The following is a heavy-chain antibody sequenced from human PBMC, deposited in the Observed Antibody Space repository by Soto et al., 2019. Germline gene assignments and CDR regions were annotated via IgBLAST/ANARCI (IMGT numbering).Heavy chain of an antibody. CDR3: AREVGYSNLGGRDEASNYYYYGMDV. CDR1: GYTFTSYD. CDR2: MNPNSGNT. Sequence: QVQLVQSGAEVKKPGASVKVSCKASGYTFTSYDINWVRQATGQGLEWMGWMNPNSGNTGYAQKFQGRVTMTRNTSISTAYMELSSLRSEDTAVYYCAREVGYSNLGGRDEASNYYYYGMDVWGQGTTVTVSS. V-gene: IGHV1-8*01. J-gene: IGHJ6*02. D-gene: IGHD4-4*01.